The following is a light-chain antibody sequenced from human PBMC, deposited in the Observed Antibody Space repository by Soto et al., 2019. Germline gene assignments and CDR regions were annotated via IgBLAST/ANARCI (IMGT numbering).Light chain of an antibody. CDR1: QRVSSRY. Sequence: EIVLTQSPGTLSLSPGERATISCRASQRVSSRYFAWFQQRPGQVPRLLLFGSSSRAPGIPDRFSGSGSGTDCTLTISRLEPEDFGVYYCQQYYHSPRTFGQGTKVEIK. CDR3: QQYYHSPRT. CDR2: GSS. V-gene: IGKV3-20*01. J-gene: IGKJ1*01.